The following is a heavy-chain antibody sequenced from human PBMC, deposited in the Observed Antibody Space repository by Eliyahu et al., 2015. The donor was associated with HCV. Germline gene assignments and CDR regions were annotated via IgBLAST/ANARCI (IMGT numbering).Heavy chain of an antibody. J-gene: IGHJ3*02. CDR3: ARDAPPYHYGLSSSSGYDAFDI. V-gene: IGHV4-59*12. D-gene: IGHD3-10*01. CDR1: GGSISGNY. CDR2: IYYTGST. Sequence: QVQLQESGPGLVKPSETLSLTCTVSGGSISGNYWSWIRQPPGKELDWIGYIYYTGSTNFNPSLKSRVTISVDTSKNQFSLKLTSVTAADTAVYYCARDAPPYHYGLSSSSGYDAFDIWGQGTMVTVSS.